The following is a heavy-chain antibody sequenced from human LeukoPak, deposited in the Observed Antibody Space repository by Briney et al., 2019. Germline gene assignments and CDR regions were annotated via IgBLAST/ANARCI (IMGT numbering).Heavy chain of an antibody. J-gene: IGHJ4*02. Sequence: SETLSLTCTVSGGSISSSSDYWGWIRQAPGEGLEWIGSIYYHENTYYNSSLKSRVTISVDTSENQFSLKLNSVTAADTAVYFCARRAYSAAYWKHFDYWGQGILVTVSS. CDR1: GGSISSSSDY. CDR3: ARRAYSAAYWKHFDY. CDR2: IYYHENT. D-gene: IGHD1-1*01. V-gene: IGHV4-39*01.